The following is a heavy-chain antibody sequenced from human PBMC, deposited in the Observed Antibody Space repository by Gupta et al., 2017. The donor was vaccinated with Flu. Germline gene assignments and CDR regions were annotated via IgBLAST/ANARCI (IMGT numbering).Heavy chain of an antibody. Sequence: EVQLVESGGGLVQPGGSLRLSCAASGFTFSSYEMNWVRQAPGKGLEWVSYISSSGSTIYYADSVKGRFTISRDNAKNSLYLQMNSLRAEDTALYYCARGGSYYSFDYWGQGTLVTVSS. CDR2: ISSSGSTI. J-gene: IGHJ4*02. D-gene: IGHD1-26*01. CDR3: ARGGSYYSFDY. CDR1: GFTFSSYE. V-gene: IGHV3-48*03.